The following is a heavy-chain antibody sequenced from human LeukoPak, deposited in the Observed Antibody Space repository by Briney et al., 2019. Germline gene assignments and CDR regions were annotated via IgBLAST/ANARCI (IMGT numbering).Heavy chain of an antibody. CDR2: IKQDGCEK. CDR1: GCTISSYW. D-gene: IGHD4-17*01. CDR3: ARDKDYGDYYY. J-gene: IGHJ4*02. Sequence: PGGSLRLSCAASGCTISSYWMSRVRQAPGKGLEWVANIKQDGCEKYYVDSVKGRFTISRDNDKNSLYLQMNSLRAEDTAVYYCARDKDYGDYYYWGQGTLVTVSS. V-gene: IGHV3-7*01.